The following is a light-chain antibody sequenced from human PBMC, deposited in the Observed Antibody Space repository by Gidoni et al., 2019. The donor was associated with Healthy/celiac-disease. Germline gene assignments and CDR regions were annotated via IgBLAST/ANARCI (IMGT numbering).Light chain of an antibody. Sequence: EIGLTHSPATLSVSPGERATLSCRSRQCGSSNLAWYQQKPGQAPRLLIYGASTRATGIPARFSGSGSGTEFTLTISSLQSEDFAVYYCQQYNNWPPYLTFGGGTKVEIK. J-gene: IGKJ4*01. V-gene: IGKV3-15*01. CDR1: QCGSSN. CDR3: QQYNNWPPYLT. CDR2: GAS.